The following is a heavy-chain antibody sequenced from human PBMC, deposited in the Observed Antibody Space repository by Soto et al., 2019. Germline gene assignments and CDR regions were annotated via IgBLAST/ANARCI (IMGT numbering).Heavy chain of an antibody. CDR3: ACATSSTRTFWYFNL. CDR1: GFTFSSYA. Sequence: QVQLVESGGGVVQPGRSLRLSCAASGFTFSSYAMHWVRQAAGKGLEWVAVISYDGSNKYYADSVKGRFTISRDNSKNTLYLHMNSLRAEDPAVYYRACATSSTRTFWYFNLWGRGTLVNVSS. V-gene: IGHV3-30-3*01. CDR2: ISYDGSNK. J-gene: IGHJ2*01.